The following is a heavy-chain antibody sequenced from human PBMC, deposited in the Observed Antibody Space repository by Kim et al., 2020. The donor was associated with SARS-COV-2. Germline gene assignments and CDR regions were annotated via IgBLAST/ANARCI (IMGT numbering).Heavy chain of an antibody. CDR3: ARDNGAAAGTSSVDY. V-gene: IGHV4-39*07. J-gene: IGHJ4*02. D-gene: IGHD6-13*01. CDR2: IYYSGST. Sequence: SETLSLTCTVSGGSISSSNYYWGWIRQPPGKGLEWIGSIYYSGSTYYNPSLKSRVTISVDTSKNQFSLKLSSVTAADTAFYYCARDNGAAAGTSSVDYWGQGTLVTVSS. CDR1: GGSISSSNYY.